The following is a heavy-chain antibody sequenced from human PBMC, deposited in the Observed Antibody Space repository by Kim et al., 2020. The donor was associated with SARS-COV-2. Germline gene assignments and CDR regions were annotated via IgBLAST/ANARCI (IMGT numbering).Heavy chain of an antibody. Sequence: ADPVKGRFAIARDNAKNTLYLQMNRLRADDTAVYYCARRQFSSGWYYFDYWGQGTLVTVSS. CDR3: ARRQFSSGWYYFDY. D-gene: IGHD6-19*01. V-gene: IGHV3-74*01. J-gene: IGHJ4*02.